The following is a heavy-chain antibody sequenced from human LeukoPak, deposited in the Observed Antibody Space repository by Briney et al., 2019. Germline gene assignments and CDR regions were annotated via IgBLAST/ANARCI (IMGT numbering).Heavy chain of an antibody. CDR2: INTDGSSS. V-gene: IGHV3-74*01. D-gene: IGHD4-11*01. CDR3: ARDVDYSSWFDP. CDR1: GFTFSSYW. Sequence: GGSLRLSCAASGFTFSSYWMHWVRQAPGKGLVWVSRINTDGSSSSYADSVKGRFTISRDNAKNTLYLQMNSLRAEDTAVYYCARDVDYSSWFDPWGQGTLVTVSS. J-gene: IGHJ5*02.